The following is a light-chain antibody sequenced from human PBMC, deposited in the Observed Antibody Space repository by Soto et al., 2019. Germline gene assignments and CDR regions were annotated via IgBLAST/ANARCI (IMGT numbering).Light chain of an antibody. V-gene: IGLV2-14*01. J-gene: IGLJ3*02. CDR1: SSDVGAYNF. Sequence: QSALTQPASVSGSPGQSITISCTGTSSDVGAYNFVSWYQQHPGNAPKLMIYEVTNRPSGVSNRFSGSKSGNTASLAISGLQAEDEADYYCSSYASGDTLVFGGGTKVTVL. CDR3: SSYASGDTLV. CDR2: EVT.